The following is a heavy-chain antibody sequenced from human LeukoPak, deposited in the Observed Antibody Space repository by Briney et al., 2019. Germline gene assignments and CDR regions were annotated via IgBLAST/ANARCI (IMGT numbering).Heavy chain of an antibody. Sequence: GGSLRLSCTASGFTFGDYAMSWVRQAPGKGLEWAGFIRSKAYGGTTEYAASVKGRFTISRDDSKSIAYLQMNSLKTEDTAVYYCTRDLLLWFGERAFDIWGQGTMVTVSS. V-gene: IGHV3-49*04. CDR2: IRSKAYGGTT. J-gene: IGHJ3*02. D-gene: IGHD3-10*01. CDR3: TRDLLLWFGERAFDI. CDR1: GFTFGDYA.